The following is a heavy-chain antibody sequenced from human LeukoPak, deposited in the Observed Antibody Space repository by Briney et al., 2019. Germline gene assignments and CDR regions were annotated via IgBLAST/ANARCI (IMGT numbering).Heavy chain of an antibody. V-gene: IGHV1-46*01. CDR1: GYPFTSYY. J-gene: IGHJ4*02. Sequence: ASVKVSCKASGYPFTSYYMHWVRQAPGQGLAWMGRINTNDGSTNYAQKFQGRVTMTRDMSTSTVYMELSSLRSEDTAVYYCAREEYGSGTYLDYWGQGTLVTVSS. CDR3: AREEYGSGTYLDY. D-gene: IGHD3-10*01. CDR2: INTNDGST.